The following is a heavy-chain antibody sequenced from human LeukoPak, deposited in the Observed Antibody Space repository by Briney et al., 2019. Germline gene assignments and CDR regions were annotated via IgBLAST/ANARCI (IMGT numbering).Heavy chain of an antibody. Sequence: PSETLSLTCTVSGGSITNYYWSWIRQPPGKGLEWIGYIYYSGTTNYNPSLKSRVTISVDTSKNQFSLKLRSVTAADTAVYYCARGGWGWFDPWGQGTLVTVSS. D-gene: IGHD3-16*01. CDR2: IYYSGTT. J-gene: IGHJ5*02. CDR3: ARGGWGWFDP. CDR1: GGSITNYY. V-gene: IGHV4-59*01.